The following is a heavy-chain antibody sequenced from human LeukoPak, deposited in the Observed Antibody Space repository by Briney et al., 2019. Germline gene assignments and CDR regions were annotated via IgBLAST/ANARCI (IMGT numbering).Heavy chain of an antibody. Sequence: GGSLRLSCAASGFTFSSYAMSWVRQAPGKGLEWVSSISGSGGSTDYADSVKGRFTISRDNSKNMLYLQMNSLRAEDTAVYYCAKPEMTTTPGRFDYWGQGTLVTVSS. D-gene: IGHD5-24*01. CDR2: ISGSGGST. CDR3: AKPEMTTTPGRFDY. CDR1: GFTFSSYA. J-gene: IGHJ4*02. V-gene: IGHV3-23*01.